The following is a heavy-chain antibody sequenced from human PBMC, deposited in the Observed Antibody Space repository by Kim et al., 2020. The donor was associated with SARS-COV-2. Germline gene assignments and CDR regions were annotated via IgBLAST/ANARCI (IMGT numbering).Heavy chain of an antibody. CDR2: IYYTGDT. D-gene: IGHD6-6*01. Sequence: SETLSLTFSGGSVSSSNYYWGWIRQPPGKGLEWIGNIYYTGDTYYNPSLKSRVTISVDTSKNHFSLKLSSLTAADTAVYYCARREYSSSSRLFDPWGQGTLVTVSS. CDR3: ARREYSSSSRLFDP. V-gene: IGHV4-39*02. J-gene: IGHJ5*02. CDR1: GGSVSSSNYY.